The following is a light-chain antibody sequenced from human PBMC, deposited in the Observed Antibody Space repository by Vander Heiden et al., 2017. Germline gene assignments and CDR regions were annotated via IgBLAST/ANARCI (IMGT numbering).Light chain of an antibody. V-gene: IGKV1-39*01. CDR3: QQSDSTPPT. CDR1: QSISSY. CDR2: AAS. Sequence: DIQMTQSPSSLSASVGDRVTITCRASQSISSYLNWYQQKPGKAPKLLIYAASSLQSRVPSRFSGSGSGTDFTLTISRLQPEDFATYYCQQSDSTPPTFGQATKLEIK. J-gene: IGKJ2*01.